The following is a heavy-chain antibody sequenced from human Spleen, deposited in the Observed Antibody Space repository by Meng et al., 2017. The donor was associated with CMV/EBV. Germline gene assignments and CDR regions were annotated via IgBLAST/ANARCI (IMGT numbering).Heavy chain of an antibody. J-gene: IGHJ4*02. D-gene: IGHD3-16*01. V-gene: IGHV3-23*01. CDR1: EFSFSTYD. Sequence: LSCVASEFSFSTYDMSWVRQAPGKGLEWVSSISSSGFSTYYADSVKGRFTISRDNSKNTLNLQMNSLRADDTARYYCANGGPYAASGYWGQGTLVTVSS. CDR2: ISSSGFST. CDR3: ANGGPYAASGY.